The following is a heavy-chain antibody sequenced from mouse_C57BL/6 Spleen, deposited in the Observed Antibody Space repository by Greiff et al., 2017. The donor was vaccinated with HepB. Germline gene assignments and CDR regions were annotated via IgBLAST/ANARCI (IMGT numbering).Heavy chain of an antibody. CDR2: INPNNGGT. Sequence: EVKLVESGPELVKPGASVKMSCKASGYTFTDYNMHWVKQSHGKSLEWIGYINPNNGGTSYNQKFKGKATLTVNKSSSTAYMELRSLTSEDSAVYYCALYGSSYRGGWYFDYWGQGTTLTVSS. CDR1: GYTFTDYN. CDR3: ALYGSSYRGGWYFDY. V-gene: IGHV1-22*01. D-gene: IGHD1-1*01. J-gene: IGHJ2*01.